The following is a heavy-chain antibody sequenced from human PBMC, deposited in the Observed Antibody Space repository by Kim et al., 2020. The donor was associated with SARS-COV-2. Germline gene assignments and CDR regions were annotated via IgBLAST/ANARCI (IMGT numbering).Heavy chain of an antibody. CDR1: GFTFSSYD. J-gene: IGHJ6*01. Sequence: GGSLRLSCAASGFTFSSYDMHWVRQATGKGLEWVSSIGTAGDTYYPGYVKDRFTITRENATNSLYLQLKNLRGGDTAVYFCARTSRNTIFGVVTCYY. D-gene: IGHD3-3*01. CDR3: ARTSRNTIFGVVTCYY. CDR2: IGTAGDT. V-gene: IGHV3-13*04.